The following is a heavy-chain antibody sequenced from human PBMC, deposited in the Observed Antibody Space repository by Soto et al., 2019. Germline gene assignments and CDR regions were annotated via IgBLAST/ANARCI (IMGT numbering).Heavy chain of an antibody. CDR1: GFTFSSYE. J-gene: IGHJ4*02. V-gene: IGHV3-48*02. CDR3: TTDTPGDMDFDS. CDR2: ISTRSTRI. Sequence: PGGSLRLSCTASGFTFSSYEMNWVRQAPGKGLEWVSHISTRSTRIYYADSVKGRFTISRDNVKSSLFLQMNSLRDEDTAVYYCTTDTPGDMDFDSWGQGTLVTVSS. D-gene: IGHD3-16*01.